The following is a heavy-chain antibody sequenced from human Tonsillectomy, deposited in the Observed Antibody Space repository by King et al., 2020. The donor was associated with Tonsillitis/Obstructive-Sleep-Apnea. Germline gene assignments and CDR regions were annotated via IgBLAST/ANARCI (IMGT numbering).Heavy chain of an antibody. CDR1: GFTFIRDD. J-gene: IGHJ6*03. Sequence: VQLVESGGGFVQPGGYLRLSCAASGFTFIRDDMHAVRQATGKGLECGSSLGTAGETYYPGSVKGRFTISRENAKNSLYLQMNSLRAGDTAVYYCARWNYYYYMDVWGKGTTVTVAS. CDR2: LGTAGET. CDR3: ARWNYYYYMDV. V-gene: IGHV3-13*04.